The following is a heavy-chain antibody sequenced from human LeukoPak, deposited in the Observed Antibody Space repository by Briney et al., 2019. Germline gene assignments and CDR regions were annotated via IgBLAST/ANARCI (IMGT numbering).Heavy chain of an antibody. CDR3: ARRLHDEALKTYIDAFDI. CDR1: GGSISSFY. Sequence: PSETLSLTCTVSGGSISSFYWTWIRQPPGKGLEWIGYIYYSGSTNYNPSLKSRVTISVDTSKNQFSLRLSSVTAADTAVYYCARRLHDEALKTYIDAFDIWGQGTMVTVSS. CDR2: IYYSGST. J-gene: IGHJ3*02. V-gene: IGHV4-59*01. D-gene: IGHD1-1*01.